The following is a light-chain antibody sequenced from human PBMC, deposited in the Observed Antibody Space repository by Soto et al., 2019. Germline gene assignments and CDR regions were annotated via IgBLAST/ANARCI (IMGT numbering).Light chain of an antibody. V-gene: IGLV2-8*01. J-gene: IGLJ2*01. CDR2: EVV. Sequence: QSALTQPPSASGSPGQSVTISCTGTKSDIGVYDFVSWYQPHPGKAPRLIIYEVVQRPSGVPYRFSGSKSGNTASLTVSGLLAADETDYSCAAWDDSLRGHVVFCGGTNLTVL. CDR3: AAWDDSLRGHVV. CDR1: KSDIGVYDF.